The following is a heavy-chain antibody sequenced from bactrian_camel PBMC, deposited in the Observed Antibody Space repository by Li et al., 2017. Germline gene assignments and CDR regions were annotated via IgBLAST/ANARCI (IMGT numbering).Heavy chain of an antibody. CDR2: ISYDGTTI. CDR1: GFSFSSYW. Sequence: VQLVESGGTLVQPGGSLRLSCVASGFSFSSYWMYWVRQAPGKGLEWVTSISYDGTTIFYGDSVKGRFTASRDNAKNTLYLQMNSLKPDDSGLYRCAPAGRSYVDINCRASLGQGTQVTVS. V-gene: IGHV3S6*01. D-gene: IGHD7*01. J-gene: IGHJ4*01.